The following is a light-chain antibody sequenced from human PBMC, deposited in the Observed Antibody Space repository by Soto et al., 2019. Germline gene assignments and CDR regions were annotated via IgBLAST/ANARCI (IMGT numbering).Light chain of an antibody. CDR2: EIT. CDR1: SSDIGDYNF. V-gene: IGLV2-8*01. Sequence: QSALTQPPSASGSPGQSVTISCTGTSSDIGDYNFVSWYQQHPGKAPKLMIYEITKRPSGVPDRFSGSKSGNTASLTVSGLQADDEADYYCSSYAGSTPYVFGTGTKVTVL. J-gene: IGLJ1*01. CDR3: SSYAGSTPYV.